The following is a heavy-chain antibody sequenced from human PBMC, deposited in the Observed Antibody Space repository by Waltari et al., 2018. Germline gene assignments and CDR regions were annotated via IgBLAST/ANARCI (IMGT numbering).Heavy chain of an antibody. CDR2: IYYSGST. V-gene: IGHV4-59*11. D-gene: IGHD2-15*01. Sequence: QVQLQESGPGLVKPSETLSLTCPVSGGSISSHYWRWIRQPPGKGLEWIGYIYYSGSTNHNPSLKSRVTRAVDTSKNQVSLKVSVVTAADTAGDYCARDLVPRSGGDCDDWGQGTLVTVSS. J-gene: IGHJ4*02. CDR3: ARDLVPRSGGDCDD. CDR1: GGSISSHY.